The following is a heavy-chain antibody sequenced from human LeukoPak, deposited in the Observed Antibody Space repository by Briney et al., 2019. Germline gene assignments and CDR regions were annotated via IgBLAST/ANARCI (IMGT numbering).Heavy chain of an antibody. J-gene: IGHJ4*02. CDR3: ASSSSWYDIDY. V-gene: IGHV1-3*01. Sequence: ASVKVSCKASGYTFTSYAMHWVRQAPGQRLGWMGWINAGNGNTKYSQKFQGRVTITRDTSASTAYMELSSLRSEDTAVYYRASSSSWYDIDYWGQGTLVTVSS. CDR2: INAGNGNT. D-gene: IGHD6-13*01. CDR1: GYTFTSYA.